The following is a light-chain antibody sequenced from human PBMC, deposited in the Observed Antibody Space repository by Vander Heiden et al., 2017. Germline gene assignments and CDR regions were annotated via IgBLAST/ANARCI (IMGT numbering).Light chain of an antibody. Sequence: SYALTQPPSVSVSPGQTARITCSGDALLKKYAYWYQQKSGQAPVLVIYEDSKRPSGIPERFSGSSSGTMATLTISGAQVEDEADYYCYSTDSSGNHRVFGGGTKLTVL. V-gene: IGLV3-10*01. J-gene: IGLJ3*02. CDR1: ALLKKY. CDR3: YSTDSSGNHRV. CDR2: EDS.